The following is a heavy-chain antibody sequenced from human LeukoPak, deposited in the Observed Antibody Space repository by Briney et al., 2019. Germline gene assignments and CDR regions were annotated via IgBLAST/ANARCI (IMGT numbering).Heavy chain of an antibody. Sequence: GESLKISCKGSGYSFTSYWIGWVRQMPGKGLGWLGIIYPGDSDTRYSPSFQGQVTISADKSISTAYLPWSSLKASDTAMYYCARRGVHYYDSSGPNFDYWGQGTLVTVSS. CDR2: IYPGDSDT. CDR1: GYSFTSYW. J-gene: IGHJ4*02. D-gene: IGHD3-22*01. V-gene: IGHV5-51*01. CDR3: ARRGVHYYDSSGPNFDY.